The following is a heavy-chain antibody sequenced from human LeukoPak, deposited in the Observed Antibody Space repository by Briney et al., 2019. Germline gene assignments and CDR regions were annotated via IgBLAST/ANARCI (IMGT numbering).Heavy chain of an antibody. D-gene: IGHD4-23*01. CDR2: IYQSGST. Sequence: SQTLSLTCAVSGGSISSGGDSWSWIRQPPGKGLEWIGYIYQSGSTYYNPSLKSRVTISVDRSKNQFSLKLSSVTAADTAVYYCARGVRRHNWFDPWGQGTLVTVSS. CDR1: GGSISSGGDS. CDR3: ARGVRRHNWFDP. J-gene: IGHJ5*02. V-gene: IGHV4-30-2*01.